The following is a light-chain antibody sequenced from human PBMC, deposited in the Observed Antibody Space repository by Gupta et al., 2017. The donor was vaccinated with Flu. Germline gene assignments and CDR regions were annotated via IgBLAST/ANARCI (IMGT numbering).Light chain of an antibody. J-gene: IGKJ1*01. CDR3: QQDHIYPPT. CDR1: QAVRNS. Sequence: PSSLSASIGDRVTITCRASQAVRNSLAWFQQKPGKAPKSLIYDVSILQRGVPSKFSGSGSETDFTLTIDSLQPEDFATYYCQQDHIYPPTFGQGTNLDIK. CDR2: DVS. V-gene: IGKV1-16*02.